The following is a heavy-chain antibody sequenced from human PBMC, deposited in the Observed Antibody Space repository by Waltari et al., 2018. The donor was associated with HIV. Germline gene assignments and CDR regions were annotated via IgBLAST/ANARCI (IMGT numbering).Heavy chain of an antibody. CDR2: IYYSGSP. V-gene: IGHV4-39*01. CDR1: DGSIDRSSYY. CDR3: ARHVGGYDSSGYFPYYFDY. J-gene: IGHJ4*02. Sequence: QLQLQESGPGLVKPSETLSLTCTVSDGSIDRSSYYWGWIRQPPGKGLEWIGSIYYSGSPYDNPSLKSRVTISVDTSKNRFSLKLSSVTAADTAVYYCARHVGGYDSSGYFPYYFDYWGQGALVTVSS. D-gene: IGHD3-22*01.